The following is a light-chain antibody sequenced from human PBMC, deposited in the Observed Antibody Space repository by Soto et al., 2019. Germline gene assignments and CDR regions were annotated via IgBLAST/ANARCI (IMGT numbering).Light chain of an antibody. V-gene: IGKV1-5*03. Sequence: DIQMTQSPSTLSASVGDRVTITCRASQSVSVWLAWYQQKPGKAPKLLIYKASILASGVPSRFSSSGSGTEFTLTISSLQPDDFATYYCQQYNSYSRTFGQGTELEIK. CDR3: QQYNSYSRT. CDR2: KAS. CDR1: QSVSVW. J-gene: IGKJ2*01.